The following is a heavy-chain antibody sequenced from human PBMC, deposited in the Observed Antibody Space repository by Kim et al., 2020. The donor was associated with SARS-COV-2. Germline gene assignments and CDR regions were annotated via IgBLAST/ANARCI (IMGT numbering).Heavy chain of an antibody. D-gene: IGHD6-13*01. CDR2: IYYSVST. Sequence: SETLSLTCTVSGGSISSGGYYWSWIRQHPGKGLEWIGYIYYSVSTYYNPSLKSRVTISVGTSKNQFSLKLSSVTAADTAVYYCARVTQQLSVDGMDVLGQGTTVNVSS. J-gene: IGHJ6*02. CDR1: GGSISSGGYY. V-gene: IGHV4-31*03. CDR3: ARVTQQLSVDGMDV.